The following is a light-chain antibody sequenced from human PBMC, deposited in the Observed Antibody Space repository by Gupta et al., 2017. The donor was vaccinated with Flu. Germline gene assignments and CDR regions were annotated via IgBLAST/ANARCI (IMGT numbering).Light chain of an antibody. CDR1: SGSVGSNY. J-gene: IGLJ3*02. CDR2: EHY. V-gene: IGLV6-57*01. Sequence: TATISCARSSGSVGSNYVQWYQQHPGSSPRTVMYEHYQRPSEVPDRFSGSNDRSTNSASLISFELQTEDEADCCCQSCNSTVEMFGRGTKLTVL. CDR3: QSCNSTVEM.